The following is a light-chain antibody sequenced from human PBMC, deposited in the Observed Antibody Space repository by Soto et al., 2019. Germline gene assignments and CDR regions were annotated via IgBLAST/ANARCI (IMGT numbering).Light chain of an antibody. CDR1: QSVSSSY. V-gene: IGKV3-20*01. Sequence: ETVLTQSPGTLSLSPGERATLSWRASQSVSSSYLAWYQQKPGQAPRLLIYGASSRATGIPDRFSGSGSGTDFTPTISRLEPEDFAVYYCQQYGSSPPITFGQGTRLEIK. CDR2: GAS. CDR3: QQYGSSPPIT. J-gene: IGKJ5*01.